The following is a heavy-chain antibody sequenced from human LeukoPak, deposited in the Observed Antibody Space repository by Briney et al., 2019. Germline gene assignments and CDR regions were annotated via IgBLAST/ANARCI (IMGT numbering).Heavy chain of an antibody. J-gene: IGHJ4*02. CDR1: GCSFSTTW. D-gene: IGHD2-15*01. CDR3: TKDAGYASDY. CDR2: IYSDSSRT. V-gene: IGHV3-74*01. Sequence: GWSLRLSCAASGCSFSTTWMHWVRQAPGKGLEWVALIYSDSSRTTYADSVKGRFTISRDNAKKTVYLQMSSLRVEDTAVYFCTKDAGYASDYWGQGILVPVSS.